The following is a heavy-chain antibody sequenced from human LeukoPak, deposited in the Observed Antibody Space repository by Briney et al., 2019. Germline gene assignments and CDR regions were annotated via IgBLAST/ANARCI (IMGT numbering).Heavy chain of an antibody. CDR3: ARSGRGGAFDI. Sequence: GGSLRLSCAASGFTFSSYAMSWVRQAPGKGLEWVSAISGSGGSTYYADSVKGRFTISGDNAKNTLYLQMNSLRAEDTAVYYCARSGRGGAFDIWGQGTMVTVSS. V-gene: IGHV3-23*01. D-gene: IGHD1-26*01. J-gene: IGHJ3*02. CDR2: ISGSGGST. CDR1: GFTFSSYA.